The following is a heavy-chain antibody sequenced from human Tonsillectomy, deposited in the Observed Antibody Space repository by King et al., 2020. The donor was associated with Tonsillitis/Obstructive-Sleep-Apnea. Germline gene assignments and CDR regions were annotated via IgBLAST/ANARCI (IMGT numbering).Heavy chain of an antibody. V-gene: IGHV5-51*01. D-gene: IGHD3-3*01. CDR3: ARAYYDFCTSSVNAFDI. Sequence: QLVQSGAEVKKPGESLKISCKGSGYSFTNYWIGWVRQMPGKGLEWMGIIYPGDSDTRYSPSFQGQVTISADKSISTAYLQWSSLKASDTAVCYCARAYYDFCTSSVNAFDIWGQGTMVTVSS. CDR2: IYPGDSDT. J-gene: IGHJ3*02. CDR1: GYSFTNYW.